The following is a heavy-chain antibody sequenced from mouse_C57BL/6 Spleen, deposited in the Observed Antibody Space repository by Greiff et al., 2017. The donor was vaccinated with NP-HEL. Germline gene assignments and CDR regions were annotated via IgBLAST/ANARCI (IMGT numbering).Heavy chain of an antibody. J-gene: IGHJ3*01. Sequence: LQESGAELARPGASVKLSCKASGYTFTSYGISWVKQRTGQGLEWIGEIYPRSGNTYYNEKFKGKATLTADKSSSTAYMELRSLTSEDSAVYFCARSGGNLAWFAYWGQGTLVTVSA. CDR2: IYPRSGNT. D-gene: IGHD2-1*01. V-gene: IGHV1-81*01. CDR1: GYTFTSYG. CDR3: ARSGGNLAWFAY.